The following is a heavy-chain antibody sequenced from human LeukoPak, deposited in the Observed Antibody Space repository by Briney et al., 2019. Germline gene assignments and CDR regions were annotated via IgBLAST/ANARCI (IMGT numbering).Heavy chain of an antibody. D-gene: IGHD6-13*01. J-gene: IGHJ4*02. CDR1: GFTFSNYG. CDR3: ANFEPGYTSSWYAEF. Sequence: GGSLRLSCAASGFTFSNYGMNWVRQAPGKGLEWVSYISSRGTTKHYADSVKGRFTISRDNAKNALYLQMNSLRVEDTAVYYCANFEPGYTSSWYAEFWGQGTLVTVSS. V-gene: IGHV3-48*01. CDR2: ISSRGTTK.